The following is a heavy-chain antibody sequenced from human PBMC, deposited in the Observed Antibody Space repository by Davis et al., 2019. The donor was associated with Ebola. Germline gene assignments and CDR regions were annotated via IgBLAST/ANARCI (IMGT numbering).Heavy chain of an antibody. Sequence: ASVKVSCKASGYIFTDYYMQWVRQAPGQGLEWMGWINPNSGGTNYAQKFQGRVTMTRDTSINTAYMELSRLRSDDTAVYYCARGKYDFWSGPDAFDIWGQGTMVTVSS. V-gene: IGHV1-2*02. J-gene: IGHJ3*02. D-gene: IGHD3-3*01. CDR3: ARGKYDFWSGPDAFDI. CDR2: INPNSGGT. CDR1: GYIFTDYY.